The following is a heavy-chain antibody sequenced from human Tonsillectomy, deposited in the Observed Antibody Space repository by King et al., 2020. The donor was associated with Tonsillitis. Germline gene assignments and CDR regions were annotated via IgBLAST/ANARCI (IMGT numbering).Heavy chain of an antibody. CDR1: GGSFSGYY. D-gene: IGHD4-11*01. Sequence: VQLQQWGAGLLKPSETLSLTCAVYGGSFSGYYWSWIRQPPGKGLEWVGEINHSGSTNYNPSLKSRVTISVDTSKNQFSLKLSPVTAADTAVYYCARGRSTGPNVYMDVWGKGTTVTVSS. CDR3: ARGRSTGPNVYMDV. V-gene: IGHV4-34*01. CDR2: INHSGST. J-gene: IGHJ6*03.